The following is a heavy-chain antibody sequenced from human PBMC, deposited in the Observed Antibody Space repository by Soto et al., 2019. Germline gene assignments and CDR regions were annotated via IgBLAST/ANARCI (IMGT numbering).Heavy chain of an antibody. CDR2: MSDSGST. CDR1: DGSISSHF. J-gene: IGHJ4*02. Sequence: QVQLQESGPGLVKPSETLSLTCSVSDGSISSHFWSWIRQPPGRGLEWIGYMSDSGSTNTNPSLKSRVTMSVDTSKKQFSLRLSSVTAADTAVYYCARDLRTNGESEFDYWGQGTLVTVSS. D-gene: IGHD2-8*01. V-gene: IGHV4-59*11. CDR3: ARDLRTNGESEFDY.